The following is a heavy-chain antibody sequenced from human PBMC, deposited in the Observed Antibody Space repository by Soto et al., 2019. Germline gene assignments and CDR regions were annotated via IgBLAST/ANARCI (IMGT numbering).Heavy chain of an antibody. CDR1: GFSLSTHTVG. CDR3: AHIVPFDYIGSNFEF. D-gene: IGHD3-9*01. V-gene: IGHV2-5*02. J-gene: IGHJ4*02. Sequence: QITLKESGPSLVKPTQTLTLTCTFSGFSLSTHTVGVPWIRQPPGKALEWLALIYWDEDTRYSSSLKSRLTIAKDTSKNQLVLTMTNMDPVDTATYYCAHIVPFDYIGSNFEFWGQGILVSVSS. CDR2: IYWDEDT.